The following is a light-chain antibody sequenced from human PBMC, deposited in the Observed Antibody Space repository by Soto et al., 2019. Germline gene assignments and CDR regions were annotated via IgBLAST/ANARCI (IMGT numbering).Light chain of an antibody. V-gene: IGKV2-24*01. Sequence: DIVMTQTPLSSPVTLGQAASISCRSSQSLVHNDGNTYLSWFQQRPGQPPRLLIYKVSDRFSGVPDRFSGSGAGTDFTLTISGVEAEDFAVYYCQQYGSSPITFGQGTKVDIK. CDR1: QSLVHNDGNTY. J-gene: IGKJ1*01. CDR2: KVS. CDR3: QQYGSSPIT.